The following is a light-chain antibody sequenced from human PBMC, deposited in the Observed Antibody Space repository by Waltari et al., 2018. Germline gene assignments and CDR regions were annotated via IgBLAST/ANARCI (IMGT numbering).Light chain of an antibody. V-gene: IGKV3D-15*01. Sequence: EIVMRQSPATLSVSPGDRATLSGRASQSVSSNLAWYQQKPGQAPRLLIYGASTRATGIPARFSGTGSGTEFTLTISSLQSEDFAVYYCQQYNNWPPLFTFGPGTKVDMK. CDR1: QSVSSN. J-gene: IGKJ3*01. CDR2: GAS. CDR3: QQYNNWPPLFT.